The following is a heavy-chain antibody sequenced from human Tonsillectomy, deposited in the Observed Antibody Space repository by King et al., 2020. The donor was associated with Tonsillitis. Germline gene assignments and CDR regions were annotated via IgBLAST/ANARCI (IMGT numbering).Heavy chain of an antibody. D-gene: IGHD3-22*01. CDR1: GFTFSSYG. CDR2: ISGSGGST. CDR3: ATLSHYDYSSGYWFFDH. V-gene: IGHV3-23*04. Sequence: VQLVESGGGLVQPGGYLRLSCAASGFTFSSYGMSWVRQAPGKGLEWVSAISGSGGSTDYADSVKGRFTISRDNSKNTLYLQMYRLRADDTAVYYCATLSHYDYSSGYWFFDHWGQGTLVTVSS. J-gene: IGHJ4*02.